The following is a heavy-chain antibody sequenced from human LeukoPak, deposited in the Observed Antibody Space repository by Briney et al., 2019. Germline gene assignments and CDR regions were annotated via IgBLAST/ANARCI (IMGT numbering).Heavy chain of an antibody. CDR1: GFTSSSYW. CDR3: ARGGGLDV. Sequence: GGSLRLSCAASGFTSSSYWMNWARQAPGKGLEWVASINHNGNVNYYVDSVKGRFTISRDNTKNSLYLQMSNLRAEDTAVYFCARGGGLDVWGQGATVTVSS. V-gene: IGHV3-7*03. D-gene: IGHD3-16*01. J-gene: IGHJ6*02. CDR2: INHNGNVN.